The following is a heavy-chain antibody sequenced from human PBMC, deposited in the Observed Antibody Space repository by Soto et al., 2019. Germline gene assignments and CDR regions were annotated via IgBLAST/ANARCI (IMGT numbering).Heavy chain of an antibody. J-gene: IGHJ4*02. CDR2: IYHSGST. Sequence: QLQLQESGSGLVKPSQTLSLTCAVSGGSISSGGYSWSWIRQPPGKGLEYIGYIYHSGSTYHNPSLKSRVTIPVDRSKNQFSLKLSSVTAADTAVYYCARVRSGWGIDYWGQGTLVTVSS. CDR1: GGSISSGGYS. D-gene: IGHD6-19*01. V-gene: IGHV4-30-2*01. CDR3: ARVRSGWGIDY.